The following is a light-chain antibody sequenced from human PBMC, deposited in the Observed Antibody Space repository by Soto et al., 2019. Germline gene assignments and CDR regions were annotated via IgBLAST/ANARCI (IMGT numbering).Light chain of an antibody. V-gene: IGLV1-51*01. Sequence: QSVLTQPPSVSAAPGQKVTISCSGSSSNIGGNSVSWYQQLPGTAPKLLIYDADKRPSGIPDRFSGSKSGTPATLGITGFQTGDEADYYCGSWDSSLSAYVFATGTKVTVL. CDR1: SSNIGGNS. CDR2: DAD. CDR3: GSWDSSLSAYV. J-gene: IGLJ1*01.